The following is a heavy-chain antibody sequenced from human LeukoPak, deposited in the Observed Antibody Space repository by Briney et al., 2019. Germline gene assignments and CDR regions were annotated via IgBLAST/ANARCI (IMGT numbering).Heavy chain of an antibody. J-gene: IGHJ4*02. CDR2: RNPNSGGT. D-gene: IGHD3-22*01. V-gene: IGHV1-2*02. Sequence: GASVKVSCRASGYTCTYYYMHWVRQAPTQGLEWMGWRNPNSGGTNYAQKFQGRVTMTRDTSISTAYMELSRLRSDDTAVYYCARLGYYYDSSGYFLDYWGQGTLVTVSS. CDR1: GYTCTYYY. CDR3: ARLGYYYDSSGYFLDY.